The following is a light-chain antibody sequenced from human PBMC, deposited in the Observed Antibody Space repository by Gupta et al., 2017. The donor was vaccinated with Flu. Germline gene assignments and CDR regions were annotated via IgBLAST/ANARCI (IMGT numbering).Light chain of an antibody. CDR3: NSFTSSTTPGV. CDR1: SSDIGGFDY. Sequence: QSALTQPASVSGSPGQSITISCTGTSSDIGGFDYVSWYQQHPGKAPKLMIYAVSRRPSGVSNRFSGSKSGNTASLTISGLQAEEEAHYFCNSFTSSTTPGVFGGGTKLTVL. CDR2: AVS. J-gene: IGLJ3*02. V-gene: IGLV2-14*01.